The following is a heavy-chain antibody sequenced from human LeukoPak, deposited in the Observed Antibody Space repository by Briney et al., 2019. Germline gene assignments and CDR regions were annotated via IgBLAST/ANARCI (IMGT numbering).Heavy chain of an antibody. Sequence: PGRSLRLSCAASGFTFSIDGMHWVRHAPGKGLGWGAVIWYDGSNKYYADSVKGRFTISRDNSKNTLYLQMNSLRAEDTAVYYCARDTQLYDSSGYYFDYWGQGTLVTVSS. CDR3: ARDTQLYDSSGYYFDY. CDR2: IWYDGSNK. J-gene: IGHJ4*02. CDR1: GFTFSIDG. D-gene: IGHD3-22*01. V-gene: IGHV3-33*01.